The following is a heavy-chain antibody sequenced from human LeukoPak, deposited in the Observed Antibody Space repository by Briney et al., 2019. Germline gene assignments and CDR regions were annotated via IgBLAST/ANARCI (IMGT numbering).Heavy chain of an antibody. Sequence: SETLSLTCAVYGGSFSGYYWSWIRQPPGKGLEWIGEINHSGSTNYNPSLKSRVTISVDTSKNQFSLKLSSVTAADTAVYYCARGRGTTGTTVYYYMDVWGKGTTVTVSS. CDR1: GGSFSGYY. CDR3: ARGRGTTGTTVYYYMDV. D-gene: IGHD1-1*01. J-gene: IGHJ6*03. V-gene: IGHV4-34*01. CDR2: INHSGST.